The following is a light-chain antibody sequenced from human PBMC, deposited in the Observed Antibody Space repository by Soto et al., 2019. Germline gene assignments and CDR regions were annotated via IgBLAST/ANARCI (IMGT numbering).Light chain of an antibody. CDR3: QQYYSYPPGT. CDR2: AAS. CDR1: QGISSY. J-gene: IGKJ1*01. Sequence: AIRMTQSPSSLSASTGDRVTITCRASQGISSYLAWYQQKPGKAPKLLIYAASTLQSGVPSRFSGSGSGTDFTLTISCLQSEDFATYYCQQYYSYPPGTFCQGTKVEIK. V-gene: IGKV1-8*01.